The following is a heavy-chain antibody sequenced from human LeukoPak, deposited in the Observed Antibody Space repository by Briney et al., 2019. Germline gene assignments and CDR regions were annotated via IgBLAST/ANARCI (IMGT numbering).Heavy chain of an antibody. D-gene: IGHD1-26*01. CDR2: IISNGGST. CDR3: ARVKMGATIRHHYYHFLEV. V-gene: IGHV3-64*02. J-gene: IGHJ6*03. CDR1: GFTFSAYT. Sequence: PGGSLRLSCAASGFTFSAYTIHWVRQAPGRRLESVSAIISNGGSTYYADSVKGRFTISRDNSKNTLYLQMDSLRTEDMAVYYCARVKMGATIRHHYYHFLEVWGKGTTV.